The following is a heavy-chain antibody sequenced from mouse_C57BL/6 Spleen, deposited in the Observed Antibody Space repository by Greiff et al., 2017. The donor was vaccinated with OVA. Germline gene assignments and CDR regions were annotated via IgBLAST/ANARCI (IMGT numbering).Heavy chain of an antibody. D-gene: IGHD2-3*01. CDR3: AREDGSYFDY. Sequence: EVKLMESGGGLVKPGGSLKLSCAASGFTFSSYAMSWVRQTPEKRLEWVATISDGGSYTYYPDNVKGRFTISRDNAKNNLYLQMSHLKSEDTAMYYCAREDGSYFDYWGQGTTLTVSS. CDR1: GFTFSSYA. J-gene: IGHJ2*01. CDR2: ISDGGSYT. V-gene: IGHV5-4*01.